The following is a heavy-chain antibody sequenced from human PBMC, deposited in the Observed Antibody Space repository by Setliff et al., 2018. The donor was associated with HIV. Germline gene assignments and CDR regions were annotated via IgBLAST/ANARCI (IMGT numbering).Heavy chain of an antibody. V-gene: IGHV3-21*01. J-gene: IGHJ3*02. Sequence: GGSLRLSCAASGFTFSNAWMNWVRQAPGKGLEWVSSISSSSSYIYYADSVKGRFTISRDNANNSVSLQMNSLRAEDTAVYYCARNNWGYAFDIWGPGTLVTVSS. CDR1: GFTFSNAW. CDR3: ARNNWGYAFDI. D-gene: IGHD7-27*01. CDR2: ISSSSSYI.